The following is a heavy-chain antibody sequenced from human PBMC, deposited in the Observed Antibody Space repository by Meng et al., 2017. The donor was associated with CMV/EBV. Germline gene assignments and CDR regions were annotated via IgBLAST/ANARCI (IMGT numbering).Heavy chain of an antibody. CDR2: IRYDGSEK. CDR3: AKDSGGEGDMDV. J-gene: IGHJ6*02. Sequence: GESLKISCAASGFTFTNYGMHWGRQAPDKGLEWVAFIRYDGSEKYYGDSVEGRLTISRDNSKNTVYLQMNRLRVDDTALYYCAKDSGGEGDMDVWGQGTTVTVSS. D-gene: IGHD3-10*01. V-gene: IGHV3-30*02. CDR1: GFTFTNYG.